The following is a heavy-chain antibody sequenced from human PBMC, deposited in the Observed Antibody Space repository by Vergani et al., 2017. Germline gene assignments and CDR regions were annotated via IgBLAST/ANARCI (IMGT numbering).Heavy chain of an antibody. CDR2: IIPIFGTA. Sequence: QVQLVQSGAEVKKPGSSVTVSCKASGGTFSSYAISWVRQAPGQGLEWMGRIIPIFGTANYAQKFQGRVTITADESTSTAYMELSSLRSEDTAVYYCARDRVVIAAGTTTISKDNWFDPGGQGTLVTVSS. CDR3: ARDRVVIAAGTTTISKDNWFDP. V-gene: IGHV1-69*13. J-gene: IGHJ5*02. D-gene: IGHD6-13*01. CDR1: GGTFSSYA.